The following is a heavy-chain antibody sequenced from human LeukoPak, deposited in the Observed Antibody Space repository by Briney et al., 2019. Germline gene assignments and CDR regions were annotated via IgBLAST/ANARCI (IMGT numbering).Heavy chain of an antibody. D-gene: IGHD7-27*01. CDR3: ARGLGFPYWYFDL. CDR2: ISAYNGNT. Sequence: ASVKVSCKASGYTFTSYGISWVRQAPGQGLEWMGWISAYNGNTNYAQKFQGRVTITRNTSISTAYMELSSLRSEDTAVYYCARGLGFPYWYFDLWGRGTLVTVSS. V-gene: IGHV1-18*01. CDR1: GYTFTSYG. J-gene: IGHJ2*01.